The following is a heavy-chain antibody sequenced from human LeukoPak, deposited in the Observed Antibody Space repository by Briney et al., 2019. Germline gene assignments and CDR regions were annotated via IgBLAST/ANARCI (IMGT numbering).Heavy chain of an antibody. Sequence: GGSLRLSCAASGFTFSSYWMSWVRQAPGKGLEWVANIKQDGSEKYYVDSVKGRFTISRDNAKNSLYLQMNSLRAEDTAVYYCARDAPSYSSSSSFDYWGQGTLVTVSS. CDR3: ARDAPSYSSSSSFDY. V-gene: IGHV3-7*01. CDR1: GFTFSSYW. D-gene: IGHD6-6*01. CDR2: IKQDGSEK. J-gene: IGHJ4*02.